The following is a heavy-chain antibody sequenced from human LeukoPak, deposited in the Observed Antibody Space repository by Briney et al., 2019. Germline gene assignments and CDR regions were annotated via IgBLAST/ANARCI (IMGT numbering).Heavy chain of an antibody. CDR1: GGSFSGYY. V-gene: IGHV4-34*01. CDR3: ARHRQYYYGSGSYSV. D-gene: IGHD3-10*01. CDR2: INHSGST. J-gene: IGHJ4*02. Sequence: SQTLSLTCAVYGGSFSGYYWSWIRQPPGKGLEWIGEINHSGSTNYNPSLKSRVTISVDTSKNQFSLKLSSVTAADTAVYYCARHRQYYYGSGSYSVWGQGTLVTVSS.